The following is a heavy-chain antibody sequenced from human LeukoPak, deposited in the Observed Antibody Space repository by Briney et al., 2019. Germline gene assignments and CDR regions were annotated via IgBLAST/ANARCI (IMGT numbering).Heavy chain of an antibody. J-gene: IGHJ3*02. V-gene: IGHV6-1*01. CDR1: GHTFSSNGTA. CDR2: TYYISKWHN. Sequence: SQTLSLTCAISGHTFSSNGTAWNWIRQSPSRGLELLRMTYYISKWHNHYVVSVKSPLSINTQTSHTQFSLQMNSHTPEHTAVYYCARGEIYYDAFDNWGQGEMVTVSS. CDR3: ARGEIYYDAFDN. D-gene: IGHD1-26*01.